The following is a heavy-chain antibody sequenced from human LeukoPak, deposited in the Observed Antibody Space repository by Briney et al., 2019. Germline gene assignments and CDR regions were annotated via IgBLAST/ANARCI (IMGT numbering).Heavy chain of an antibody. V-gene: IGHV3-48*03. J-gene: IGHJ6*03. Sequence: GGSLRLSCAASGFTFSLNEMNWVRQAPGKGLEWVSYINGPSTNIFYADSVTGRFTIYRDNAKNSLYLQMNSLRVEDTAVYYCATTLSGWSPPQTSYYSYYMDVWGKGTTVTISS. CDR1: GFTFSLNE. CDR3: ATTLSGWSPPQTSYYSYYMDV. CDR2: INGPSTNI. D-gene: IGHD6-19*01.